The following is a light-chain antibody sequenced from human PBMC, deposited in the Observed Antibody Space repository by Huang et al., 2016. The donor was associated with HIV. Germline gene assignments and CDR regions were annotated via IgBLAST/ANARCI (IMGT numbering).Light chain of an antibody. V-gene: IGKV1-39*01. CDR1: QSVTFY. CDR3: QQTYSTLTLT. CDR2: AAS. Sequence: DIQMTQSPSSLSASVGDRVTITCRASQSVTFYLNWYQQKPGNAPKLLIYAASSLQSGVPSRFSGSGSGTDFTLTISSLQPEDFATYYCQQTYSTLTLTFGGGTKVEIK. J-gene: IGKJ4*01.